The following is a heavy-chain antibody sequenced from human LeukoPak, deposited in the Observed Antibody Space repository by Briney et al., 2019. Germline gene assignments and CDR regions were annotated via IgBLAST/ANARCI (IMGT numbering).Heavy chain of an antibody. CDR2: ISSSSSTI. CDR1: GFTFSSYS. J-gene: IGHJ4*02. CDR3: ARDYTGYSSSWYEVGY. V-gene: IGHV3-48*04. Sequence: GGSLRLSCAASGFTFSSYSMNWVRQTPGKGLEWVSYISSSSSTIYYADSVKGRFTISRDNAKNSLYLQMNSLRAEDTAVYYCARDYTGYSSSWYEVGYWGQGTLVTVSS. D-gene: IGHD6-13*01.